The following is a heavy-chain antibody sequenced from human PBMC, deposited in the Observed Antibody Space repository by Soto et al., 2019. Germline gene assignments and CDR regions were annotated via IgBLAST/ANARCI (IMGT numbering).Heavy chain of an antibody. CDR3: ARAVPAAMSYYYYYMDV. D-gene: IGHD2-2*01. J-gene: IGHJ6*03. V-gene: IGHV3-64*01. CDR2: ISSNGGST. Sequence: GSMRLSCAASGFTFSSYSMHWVRQTTGKGLEYVSAISSNGGSTYYANSVKGRFTISRDNSKNTLYLQMGSLRAEDMAVYYCARAVPAAMSYYYYYMDVWGKGTTVTVSS. CDR1: GFTFSSYS.